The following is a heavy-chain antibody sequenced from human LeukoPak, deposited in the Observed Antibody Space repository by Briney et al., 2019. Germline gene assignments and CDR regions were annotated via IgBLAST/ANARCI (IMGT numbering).Heavy chain of an antibody. Sequence: ASVKVSCKASGYTFTSYYMHWVRQAPGQRLEWMGWINAGNGNTNYAQKLQGRVTMTTDTSTSTAYMELRSLRSDDTAVYYCAREGTYSQNYWGQGTLVTVSS. CDR2: INAGNGNT. CDR1: GYTFTSYY. D-gene: IGHD4-11*01. CDR3: AREGTYSQNY. V-gene: IGHV1-18*04. J-gene: IGHJ4*02.